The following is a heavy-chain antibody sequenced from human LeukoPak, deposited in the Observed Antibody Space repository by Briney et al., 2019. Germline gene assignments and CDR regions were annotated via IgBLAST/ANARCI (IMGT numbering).Heavy chain of an antibody. J-gene: IGHJ4*02. CDR2: IIPIFGTA. Sequence: SVKVSCKVSGNTFTDLSMNWVRQAPGQGLEWMGGIIPIFGTANYAQKFQGRVTITADESTSTAYMELSSLRSEDTAVYYCARGTIAVAGVFDYWGQGTLVTVSS. CDR1: GNTFTDLS. D-gene: IGHD6-19*01. V-gene: IGHV1-69*13. CDR3: ARGTIAVAGVFDY.